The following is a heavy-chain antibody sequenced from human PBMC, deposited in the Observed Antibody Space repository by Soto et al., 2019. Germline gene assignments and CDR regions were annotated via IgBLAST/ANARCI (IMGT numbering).Heavy chain of an antibody. CDR3: AKDHSRSYYYDSRCYYGMDV. V-gene: IGHV3-23*01. Sequence: GSLRLSCAASGSTFSRYAMSLGRQAPGKGLEGVSAISGSGGSTYYADSVKGRFTISRDNSKNTLYLQMNSLRAEDTAVYYCAKDHSRSYYYDSRCYYGMDVWGQGTTVTVSS. J-gene: IGHJ6*02. CDR2: ISGSGGST. CDR1: GSTFSRYA. D-gene: IGHD3-22*01.